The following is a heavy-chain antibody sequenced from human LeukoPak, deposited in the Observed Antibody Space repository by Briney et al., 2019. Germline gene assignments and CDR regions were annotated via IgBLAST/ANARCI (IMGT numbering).Heavy chain of an antibody. CDR3: VRSGFGATNIYSYFDY. CDR1: GGSISSSSYY. CDR2: IYYSGNT. D-gene: IGHD1-26*01. V-gene: IGHV4-39*07. Sequence: SETLSLTCTVSGGSISSSSYYWGWIRQPPGKGLEWIGTIYYSGNTYYNPSLKSRVTISVDTSKNQFSLKLSSVAAADTAVYYCVRSGFGATNIYSYFDYWGQGTLVTVSS. J-gene: IGHJ4*02.